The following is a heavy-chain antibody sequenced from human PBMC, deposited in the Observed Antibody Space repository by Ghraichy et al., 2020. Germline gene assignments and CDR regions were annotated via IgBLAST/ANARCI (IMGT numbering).Heavy chain of an antibody. CDR2: ISSASVTI. V-gene: IGHV3-11*01. D-gene: IGHD2-2*01. Sequence: GESLNISCAASGFTFSDYYMSWIRQAPGKGLEWVSYISSASVTIYYADSVKGRFTISRDNAKNSLYLQMNSLRAEDTAVYYCARVKVPADWFDPWGQGTLVTVSS. J-gene: IGHJ5*02. CDR3: ARVKVPADWFDP. CDR1: GFTFSDYY.